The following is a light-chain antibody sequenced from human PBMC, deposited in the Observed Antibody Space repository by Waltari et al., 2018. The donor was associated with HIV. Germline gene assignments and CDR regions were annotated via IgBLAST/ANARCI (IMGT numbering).Light chain of an antibody. CDR3: MQALETPGT. CDR1: QSLLHTNRYTY. Sequence: DILMTQSPVSLSVTPGEPATISCKSSQSLLHTNRYTYLDWYLQKPGQPPQLLIYLVSYRAAWVSDRFSGSGSGTDFTLKISRVEADDVGVYYCMQALETPGTFGQGTRLDI. CDR2: LVS. J-gene: IGKJ2*01. V-gene: IGKV2-28*01.